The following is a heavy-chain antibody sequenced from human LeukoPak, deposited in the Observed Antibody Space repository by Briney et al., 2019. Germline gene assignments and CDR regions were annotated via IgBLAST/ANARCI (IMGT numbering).Heavy chain of an antibody. D-gene: IGHD3-10*01. CDR1: GFTFSSYA. CDR2: ISGSGGST. Sequence: GGSLRLSCAASGFTFSSYAMSWVRQAPGKGLEWVSAISGSGGSTYYADSVKGRFIISRDNSKNTLYLQMNSLRAEDTAVYYCAKDRYYGRTASDYWGQGTLVTVSS. V-gene: IGHV3-23*01. J-gene: IGHJ4*02. CDR3: AKDRYYGRTASDY.